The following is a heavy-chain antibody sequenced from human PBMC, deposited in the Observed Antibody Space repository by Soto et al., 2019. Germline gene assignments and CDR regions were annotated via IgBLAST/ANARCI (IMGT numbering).Heavy chain of an antibody. D-gene: IGHD3-10*01. Sequence: SETLSLTCTVSGGSVSSGSYYWSWIRQPPGKGLEWIGYIYYSGSTNYNPSLKSRVTISVDTSKNQFSLKLSSVTAADTAVYYCARDRGDGYCLGYWGQGTLVTVSS. V-gene: IGHV4-61*01. CDR2: IYYSGST. CDR1: GGSVSSGSYY. CDR3: ARDRGDGYCLGY. J-gene: IGHJ4*02.